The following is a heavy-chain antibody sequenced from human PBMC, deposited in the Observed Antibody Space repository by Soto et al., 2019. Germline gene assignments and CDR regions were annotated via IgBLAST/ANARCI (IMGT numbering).Heavy chain of an antibody. CDR3: ARGFLEWLSPRFDY. V-gene: IGHV1-18*01. D-gene: IGHD3-3*01. CDR2: ISAYNGNT. CDR1: GYTFTSYG. Sequence: QVQLVQSGAEVKKPGASVKVSCKASGYTFTSYGIGWLRQAPGQGPEWMGWISAYNGNTNYAQNLQGRVTMTTDTSTSTTYMELRSLRSDDTAVYYCARGFLEWLSPRFDYWGQGTLVTVSS. J-gene: IGHJ4*02.